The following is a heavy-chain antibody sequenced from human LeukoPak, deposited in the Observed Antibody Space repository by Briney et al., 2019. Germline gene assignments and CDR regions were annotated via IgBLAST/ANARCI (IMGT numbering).Heavy chain of an antibody. Sequence: GGSLRLSCAASGFTFISYGMHGVRQAPAKGLEGVAFIRYDGSKKYYADSVNGRFIISRDNSKNTMYLHMNSLRAEDTAVYYCAKDRAGTIDYWGQGTLVTVSS. J-gene: IGHJ4*02. CDR1: GFTFISYG. CDR2: IRYDGSKK. D-gene: IGHD1-14*01. CDR3: AKDRAGTIDY. V-gene: IGHV3-30*02.